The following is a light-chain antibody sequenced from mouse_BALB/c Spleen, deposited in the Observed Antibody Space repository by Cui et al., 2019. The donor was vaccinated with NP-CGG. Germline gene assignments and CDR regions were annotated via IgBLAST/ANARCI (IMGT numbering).Light chain of an antibody. Sequence: QAVVTQESALTTSPGETVTLTCCSSSGAVTTSNYANWVQEKPDHLFTGLIGGTNNRAPGVPARFSGSLIGDKAALTITGAQTEDETISFCALWYSNHWVFGGGTKLTVL. J-gene: IGLJ1*01. V-gene: IGLV1*01. CDR1: SGAVTTSNY. CDR2: GTN. CDR3: ALWYSNHWV.